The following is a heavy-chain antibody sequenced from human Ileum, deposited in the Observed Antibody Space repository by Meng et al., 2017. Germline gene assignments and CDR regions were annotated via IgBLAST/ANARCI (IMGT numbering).Heavy chain of an antibody. V-gene: IGHV5-51*01. Sequence: GGSLRLSCKGSGYSSTSYWIGWVRQMPGKGLGWMEIIYPGDSDTRYSPSFQGQVTISADKSISTAYLQWSSLKASDTAMYYCAITPDYWGQGTLVTVSS. CDR1: GYSSTSYW. J-gene: IGHJ4*02. CDR2: IYPGDSDT. CDR3: AITPDY.